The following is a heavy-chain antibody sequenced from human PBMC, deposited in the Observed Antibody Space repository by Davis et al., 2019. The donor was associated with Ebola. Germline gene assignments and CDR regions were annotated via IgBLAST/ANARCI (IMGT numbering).Heavy chain of an antibody. Sequence: GGSLRLSCAASGFTFSSYAMHWVRQAPGKGLEWVAVISYDGSNKYYGDSVKGRFTISRDNSNNLLYLQMNSLRAEYTDVYYCARDPRRFREFYYYYYGMDVWGQGTTVTVSS. J-gene: IGHJ6*02. CDR3: ARDPRRFREFYYYYYGMDV. CDR1: GFTFSSYA. CDR2: ISYDGSNK. V-gene: IGHV3-30-3*01. D-gene: IGHD3-10*01.